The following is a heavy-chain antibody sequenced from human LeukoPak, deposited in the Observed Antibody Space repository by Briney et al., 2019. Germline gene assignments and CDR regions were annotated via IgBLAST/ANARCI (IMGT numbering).Heavy chain of an antibody. V-gene: IGHV3-30-3*01. CDR1: GFTFSSYA. D-gene: IGHD2-2*01. CDR2: ISYDGSNK. J-gene: IGHJ4*02. Sequence: PGRSLRLSCAASGFTFSSYAMHWARQAPGKGLEWVAVISYDGSNKYYADSVKGRFTISRDNSKNTLYLQMNSLRAEDTAVYYCARPPRTNCSSTSCGDYWGQGTLVTVSS. CDR3: ARPPRTNCSSTSCGDY.